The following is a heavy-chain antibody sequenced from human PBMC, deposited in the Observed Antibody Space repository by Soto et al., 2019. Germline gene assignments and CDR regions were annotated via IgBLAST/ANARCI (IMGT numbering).Heavy chain of an antibody. Sequence: QVQLQESGPGLVQPSQTLSLTCTVSGGSISSGGYFWSWIRQHPGKGLEWIGSIYYSGSTYCNPXPXSXXTISVDTSKNPCSLKRRSVTAADPAVYYCARGVALWGQGTLVTVSS. J-gene: IGHJ3*01. CDR1: GGSISSGGYF. D-gene: IGHD2-15*01. CDR3: ARGVAL. CDR2: IYYSGST. V-gene: IGHV4-31*01.